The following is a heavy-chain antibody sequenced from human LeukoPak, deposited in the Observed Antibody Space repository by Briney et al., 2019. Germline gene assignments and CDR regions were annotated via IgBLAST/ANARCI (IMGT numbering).Heavy chain of an antibody. CDR3: ARPRRITMVRGVSAFDI. Sequence: PSQTLSLTCAVSGGSISSGDYSWSWIRQPPGKGLEWIGNIYYSGSTNYNPSLKSRVTISVDTSKNQFSLKLSSVTAADTAVYYCARPRRITMVRGVSAFDIWGQGTMVTVSS. V-gene: IGHV4-30-4*07. CDR1: GGSISSGDYS. J-gene: IGHJ3*02. D-gene: IGHD3-10*01. CDR2: IYYSGST.